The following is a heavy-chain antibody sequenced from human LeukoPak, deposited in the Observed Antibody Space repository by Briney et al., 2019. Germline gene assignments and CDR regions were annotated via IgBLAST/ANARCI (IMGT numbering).Heavy chain of an antibody. D-gene: IGHD5-12*01. CDR2: VSSSSSYI. J-gene: IGHJ6*03. CDR3: AREYSGYDYDYYYYMDV. V-gene: IGHV3-21*01. Sequence: PGGSLRLSCAASGFTFSSYSMNWARQAPGKGLEWVSSVSSSSSYIYYADSVKGRFTISRDNAKNSLYLQMNSLRAEDTAVYYCAREYSGYDYDYYYYMDVWGKGTTVTVSS. CDR1: GFTFSSYS.